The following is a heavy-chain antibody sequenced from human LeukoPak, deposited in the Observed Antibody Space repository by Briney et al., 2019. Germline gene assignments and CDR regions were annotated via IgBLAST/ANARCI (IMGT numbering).Heavy chain of an antibody. J-gene: IGHJ5*02. D-gene: IGHD3-9*01. CDR1: GYTFTSYG. V-gene: IGHV1-18*04. CDR3: ARDSYDILTGYQDWFDP. Sequence: ASVKVSCKASGYTFTSYGISWVRQAPGQGLEWMGWISAYNGNTNYAQKLQGRVTMTTGTSTSTAYMELSGLRSDDTAVYYCARDSYDILTGYQDWFDPWGQGTLVTVSS. CDR2: ISAYNGNT.